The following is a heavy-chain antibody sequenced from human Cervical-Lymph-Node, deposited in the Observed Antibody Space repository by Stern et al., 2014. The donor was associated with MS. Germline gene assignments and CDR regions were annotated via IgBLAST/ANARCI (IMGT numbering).Heavy chain of an antibody. V-gene: IGHV3-30*18. CDR3: AKAITAAGTGIDY. CDR1: GFTLSNYG. Sequence: QVQLVESGGGVVQPGRSLRLSCAASGFTLSNYGMHWVRQAPGKGLAWVALIAYDGSNKYYADFVEGLFTISRDNSKNTLYLQLNSLRSEDTAMYYCAKAITAAGTGIDYWGQGTLVTVSS. D-gene: IGHD6-13*01. J-gene: IGHJ4*02. CDR2: IAYDGSNK.